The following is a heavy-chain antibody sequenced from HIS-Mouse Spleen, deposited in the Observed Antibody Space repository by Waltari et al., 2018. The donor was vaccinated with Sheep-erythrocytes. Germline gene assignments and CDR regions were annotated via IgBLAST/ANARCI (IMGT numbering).Heavy chain of an antibody. CDR1: GYSFTSYW. CDR2: LDPGDSAP. V-gene: IGHV5-51*03. CDR3: ARRTYYDFWSGYYTDAFDI. J-gene: IGHJ3*02. Sequence: EVQLVQSGAEVKKPGESLKISCKGSGYSFTSYWIGWVRQMPGKGLEWMGILDPGDSAPSYSPSFQGQVTISADKSISTAYLQWSSLKASDTAMYYCARRTYYDFWSGYYTDAFDIWGQGTMVTVSS. D-gene: IGHD3-3*01.